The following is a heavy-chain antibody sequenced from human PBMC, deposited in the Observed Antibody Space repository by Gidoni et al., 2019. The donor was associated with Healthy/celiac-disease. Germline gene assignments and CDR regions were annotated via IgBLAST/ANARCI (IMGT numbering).Heavy chain of an antibody. CDR2: INSEGSSK. V-gene: IGHV3-74*01. J-gene: IGHJ6*02. D-gene: IGHD3-9*01. Sequence: EVQLVESGGGLVQPGGSLRLSCAASGFPFSRYWRHWVHQAPGTGLVWVPRINSEGSSKSYADSVKGRFTISRDNAKNTLYLQMNSLRAEDTAVYYCARGLRYFDWSTGGMDVWGQGTTVTVSS. CDR3: ARGLRYFDWSTGGMDV. CDR1: GFPFSRYW.